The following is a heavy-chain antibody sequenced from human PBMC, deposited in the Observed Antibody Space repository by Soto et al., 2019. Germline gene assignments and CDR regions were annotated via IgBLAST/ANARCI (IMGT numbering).Heavy chain of an antibody. D-gene: IGHD6-6*01. J-gene: IGHJ6*03. Sequence: QVQLLQSGAEVKKPGASVKVSCKASGYTFTNYGITWVRQAPGQGLEWMGWISAYNGNTHYTQRLQGRVTMTTDTSTSTAYMELRGLRSDDMAVYYCAGVRQLVGYFYYYMDVWGKGTTVTVSS. CDR1: GYTFTNYG. V-gene: IGHV1-18*03. CDR3: AGVRQLVGYFYYYMDV. CDR2: ISAYNGNT.